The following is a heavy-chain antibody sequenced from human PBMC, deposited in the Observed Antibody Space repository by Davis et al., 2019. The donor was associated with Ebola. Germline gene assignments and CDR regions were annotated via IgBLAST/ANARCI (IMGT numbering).Heavy chain of an antibody. Sequence: ASVKVSCKASGYTFTGYYMHWVRQAPGQGLEWMGWINPNSGGTNYAQKFQGWVTMTRDTSISTAYMELSRLRSDDTAVYYCARSGPSGVAVGGDAFDIWGQGTMVTVSS. CDR1: GYTFTGYY. CDR2: INPNSGGT. V-gene: IGHV1-2*04. J-gene: IGHJ3*02. D-gene: IGHD2-15*01. CDR3: ARSGPSGVAVGGDAFDI.